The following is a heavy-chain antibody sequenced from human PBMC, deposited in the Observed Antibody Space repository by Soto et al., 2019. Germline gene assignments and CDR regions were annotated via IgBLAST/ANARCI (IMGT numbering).Heavy chain of an antibody. V-gene: IGHV1-69*13. Sequence: SVKVSCKASGGTFSSYAISWVRQAPGQGLEWMGGIIPIFGTANYAQKFQGRVTITADESTSTAYMELSSLRSEDTAVYYCASPIVVVVAATPNAFDIWGQGTMVTVS. CDR1: GGTFSSYA. CDR2: IIPIFGTA. J-gene: IGHJ3*02. CDR3: ASPIVVVVAATPNAFDI. D-gene: IGHD2-15*01.